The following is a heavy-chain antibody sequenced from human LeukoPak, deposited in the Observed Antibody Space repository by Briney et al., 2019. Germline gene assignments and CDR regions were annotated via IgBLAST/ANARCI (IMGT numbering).Heavy chain of an antibody. Sequence: GESLKISCKGSEYSFTNYWIGWVRQLPGKGLEWMGIIYPGDSDTRYSPSFQGQVTISADKSISTAYLQWSSLKASDTAMYFCATYAGSYSKYFQHWGQGTLVTVSS. V-gene: IGHV5-51*01. CDR1: EYSFTNYW. D-gene: IGHD3-10*01. J-gene: IGHJ1*01. CDR3: ATYAGSYSKYFQH. CDR2: IYPGDSDT.